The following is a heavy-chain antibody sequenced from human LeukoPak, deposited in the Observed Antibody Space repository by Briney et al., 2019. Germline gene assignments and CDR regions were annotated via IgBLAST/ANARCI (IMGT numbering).Heavy chain of an antibody. CDR2: IYYSGST. J-gene: IGHJ4*02. Sequence: SETLSLTCTVSGGSVSSGSYYWSWIRQPPGKGLEWIGYIYYSGSTNYNPSLKSRVTISVDTSKNQFSLKLSSVTAADTAVYYCASYDFWSGYIDYWGQGTLVTVSS. D-gene: IGHD3-3*01. V-gene: IGHV4-61*01. CDR3: ASYDFWSGYIDY. CDR1: GGSVSSGSYY.